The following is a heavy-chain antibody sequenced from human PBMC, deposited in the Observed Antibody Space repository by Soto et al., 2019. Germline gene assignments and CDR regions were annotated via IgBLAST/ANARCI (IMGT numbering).Heavy chain of an antibody. V-gene: IGHV3-30-3*01. J-gene: IGHJ6*02. CDR1: GCTLSSYA. D-gene: IGHD2-2*01. CDR2: ISYGGSNK. CDR3: ARVRDQLLFYYYYGMDV. Sequence: LSSSCADYGCTLSSYAMPCVRQAPVKVLEWVAVISYGGSNKYYADSVKGRFTISRDNSKNTLYLQMNSLRAEDTAVYYCARVRDQLLFYYYYGMDVWGQGTTVTVSS.